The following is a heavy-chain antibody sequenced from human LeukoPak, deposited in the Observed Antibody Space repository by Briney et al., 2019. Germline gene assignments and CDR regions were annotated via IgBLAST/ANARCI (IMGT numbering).Heavy chain of an antibody. Sequence: GASVKVSCKASGYTFTGYYIHWVRQAPGQGLEWMGWINPNSGGTNYAQKFQGRVTMTRDTSISTAYMELRRLRSDDTAVYYCARGSPLGDHYDSSGYYYLPDYWGQGTLVTVSS. D-gene: IGHD3-22*01. CDR1: GYTFTGYY. CDR2: INPNSGGT. V-gene: IGHV1-2*02. CDR3: ARGSPLGDHYDSSGYYYLPDY. J-gene: IGHJ4*02.